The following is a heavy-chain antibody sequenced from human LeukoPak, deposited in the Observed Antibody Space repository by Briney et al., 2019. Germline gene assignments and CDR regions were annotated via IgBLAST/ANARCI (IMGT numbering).Heavy chain of an antibody. J-gene: IGHJ4*02. CDR3: ARDEYSSSSSDY. CDR2: ISWDGGST. Sequence: GGSLRLSCAASGFTFDDYAMHWVRQAPGKGLEWVSLISWDGGSTYYADSVKGRFTISRDNAKNSLYLQMNSLRAEDTALYYCARDEYSSSSSDYWGQGTLVTVSS. CDR1: GFTFDDYA. D-gene: IGHD6-6*01. V-gene: IGHV3-43D*03.